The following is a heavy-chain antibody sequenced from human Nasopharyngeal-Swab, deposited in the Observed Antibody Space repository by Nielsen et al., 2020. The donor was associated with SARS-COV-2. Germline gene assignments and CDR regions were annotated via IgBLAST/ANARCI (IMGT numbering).Heavy chain of an antibody. J-gene: IGHJ6*02. CDR2: IKEDGSET. CDR3: ASARPTLDV. Sequence: GESLKISCAASGFTFGRFWMTWVRQAPGKGLEWVANIKEDGSETNYVESVKGRFTISRDNAKNSLYLQMNSLRAEDTAVYHCASARPTLDVWGQGTTVTVSS. V-gene: IGHV3-7*01. CDR1: GFTFGRFW.